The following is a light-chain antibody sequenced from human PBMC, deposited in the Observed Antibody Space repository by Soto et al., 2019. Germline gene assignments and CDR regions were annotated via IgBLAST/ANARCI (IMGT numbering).Light chain of an antibody. CDR3: SSYTTRSTLV. J-gene: IGLJ2*01. CDR1: SSDVGAYDF. Sequence: QSVLTQPASVSGSPGQSITISCTGTSSDVGAYDFVSWYQHYPCKAPKLVTFDVTHRPPGISDRFSGSKSANTASLTISGLQAEDEAFYYCSSYTTRSTLVFGGGTKLTVL. V-gene: IGLV2-14*01. CDR2: DVT.